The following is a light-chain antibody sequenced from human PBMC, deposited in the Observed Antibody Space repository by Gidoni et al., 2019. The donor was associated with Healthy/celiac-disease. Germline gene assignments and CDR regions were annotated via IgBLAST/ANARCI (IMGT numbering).Light chain of an antibody. CDR2: YAG. Sequence: QSVLTPPPSVSEDPRQRVTISCSGSSYNIRTSDVNWYQQVPGQAPNLFIYYAGLLPSGVSDRFSGSKSGSLASLAISGLPSEDEADYSCAAWDDSLNGWVFGGGTKLTVL. V-gene: IGLV1-36*01. J-gene: IGLJ3*02. CDR3: AAWDDSLNGWV. CDR1: SYNIRTSD.